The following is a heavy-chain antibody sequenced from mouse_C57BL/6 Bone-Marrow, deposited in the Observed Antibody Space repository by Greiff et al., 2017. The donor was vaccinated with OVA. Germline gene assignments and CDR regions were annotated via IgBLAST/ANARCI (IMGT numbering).Heavy chain of an antibody. CDR2: INPSSGYT. D-gene: IGHD2-1*01. CDR1: GYTFTSYT. V-gene: IGHV1-4*01. CDR3: AGNYYAMDY. J-gene: IGHJ4*01. Sequence: QVQLQQSGAELARPGASVKMSCKASGYTFTSYTMHWVKQRPGQGLEWIGYINPSSGYTKYNQKFKDKATLTADKSTSAAYMQLSSLTSEDSAVYYCAGNYYAMDYWGQGTSVTVSS.